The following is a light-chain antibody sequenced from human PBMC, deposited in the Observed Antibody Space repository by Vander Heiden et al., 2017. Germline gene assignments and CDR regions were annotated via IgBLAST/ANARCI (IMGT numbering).Light chain of an antibody. CDR3: QQYDKWPPT. V-gene: IGKV3-15*01. CDR1: QAVSNN. Sequence: EILMPQSPATLSVSPGARATLSCRASQAVSNNLAWYQQKPGQAPRLLIFGASTRATGLPARFSGSGSGTEFTLVISSLQSEDLAVYFCQQYDKWPPTFGGGTKLEIK. J-gene: IGKJ4*01. CDR2: GAS.